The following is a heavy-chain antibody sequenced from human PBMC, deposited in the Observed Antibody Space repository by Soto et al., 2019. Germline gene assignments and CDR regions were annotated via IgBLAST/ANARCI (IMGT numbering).Heavy chain of an antibody. Sequence: QVQLVQSGAEVKKPGSSVKVSCKASGDTFTTNSLNWVRQAPGQGLEWMGGIIPVVGTTKYAQKYQDRVTITGDKSTNTAYMELSSLRSDDTAVYYCARGLLYATTYFDCWGQGTPVTVSP. D-gene: IGHD2-8*01. V-gene: IGHV1-69*06. CDR2: IIPVVGTT. J-gene: IGHJ4*02. CDR1: GDTFTTNS. CDR3: ARGLLYATTYFDC.